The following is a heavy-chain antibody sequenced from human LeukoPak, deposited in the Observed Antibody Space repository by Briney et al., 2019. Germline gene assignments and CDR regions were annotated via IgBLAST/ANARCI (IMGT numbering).Heavy chain of an antibody. CDR3: ARVAAVLSIYGSGSSPSFHFDY. CDR2: IHYSGST. CDR1: GDSISNNY. V-gene: IGHV4-59*12. D-gene: IGHD3-10*01. J-gene: IGHJ4*02. Sequence: PSETLSLTCTVSGDSISNNYWSWIRQPPGKGLEWIGYIHYSGSTNYNPSLKSRVTLSVDTSKNQFSLKLSSVTAADTAVYYCARVAAVLSIYGSGSSPSFHFDYWGQGTLVTVSS.